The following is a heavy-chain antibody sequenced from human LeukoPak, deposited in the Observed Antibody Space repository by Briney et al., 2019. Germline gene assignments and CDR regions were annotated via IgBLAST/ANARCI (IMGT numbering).Heavy chain of an antibody. CDR3: ARDLGAVAGPEPTPNDY. D-gene: IGHD6-19*01. Sequence: ASVKVSCKASGYTFTSYAMNWVRQAPGQGLEWMGWINTNTGNPTYAQGFTGRFVLSLDTSVSTAYLQISSLKAEDTAVYYCARDLGAVAGPEPTPNDYWGQGTLVTVSS. CDR1: GYTFTSYA. CDR2: INTNTGNP. V-gene: IGHV7-4-1*02. J-gene: IGHJ4*02.